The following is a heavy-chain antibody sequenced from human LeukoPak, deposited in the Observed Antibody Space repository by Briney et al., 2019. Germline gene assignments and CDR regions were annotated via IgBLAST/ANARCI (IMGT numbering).Heavy chain of an antibody. J-gene: IGHJ4*02. Sequence: GGSLRLSCAASGFTFSSYGMHWVRQAPGKGLEWVAVISYDGSNKYYADSVKGRFTTSRDNSKNTLYLQMNSLRAEDTAVYYCAKDQQDSGSSDYWGQGTLVTVSS. CDR3: AKDQQDSGSSDY. D-gene: IGHD1-26*01. CDR1: GFTFSSYG. V-gene: IGHV3-30*18. CDR2: ISYDGSNK.